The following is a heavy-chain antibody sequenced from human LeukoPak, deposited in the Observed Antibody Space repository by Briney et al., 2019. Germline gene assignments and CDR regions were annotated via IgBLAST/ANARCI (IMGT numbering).Heavy chain of an antibody. Sequence: ASVKVSCKASGYTFTSYDINRVRQATGQGLEWMGWMNPNSGNTNYAQKLQGRVTMTTDTSTSTAYMELRSLRSDDTAVYYCARDSTYYYDSSGYYTYYYYYMDVWGKGTTATISS. CDR3: ARDSTYYYDSSGYYTYYYYYMDV. J-gene: IGHJ6*03. CDR1: GYTFTSYD. V-gene: IGHV1-18*01. D-gene: IGHD3-22*01. CDR2: MNPNSGNT.